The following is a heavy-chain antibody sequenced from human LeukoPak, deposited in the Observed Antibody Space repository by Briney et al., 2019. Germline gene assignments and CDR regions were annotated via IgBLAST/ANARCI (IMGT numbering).Heavy chain of an antibody. Sequence: SETLSLTCTVSGGSISSSYSYWGWIRQPPGKGLEWIGNIYYSGSTYYNPSLKSRVTISVDTSKNQFSLKLSSVTAADTAVYYCARGPRGYSGYGLLRFDYWGQGTLVSVSS. CDR2: IYYSGST. V-gene: IGHV4-39*07. J-gene: IGHJ4*02. CDR3: ARGPRGYSGYGLLRFDY. CDR1: GGSISSSYSY. D-gene: IGHD5-12*01.